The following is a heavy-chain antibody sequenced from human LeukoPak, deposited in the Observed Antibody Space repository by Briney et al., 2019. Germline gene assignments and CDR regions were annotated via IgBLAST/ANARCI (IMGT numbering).Heavy chain of an antibody. J-gene: IGHJ4*02. D-gene: IGHD3/OR15-3a*01. V-gene: IGHV1-24*01. CDR1: GYTLTELS. Sequence: ASVKVSCKVSGYTLTELSMHWVRQAPGKGLEWMGGFDPEDGETIYAQKFQGRVTMTRDTSINTAYMELSILKSDDSAVYYCARVLPDGFFPLEYWGQGTLVTVSS. CDR2: FDPEDGET. CDR3: ARVLPDGFFPLEY.